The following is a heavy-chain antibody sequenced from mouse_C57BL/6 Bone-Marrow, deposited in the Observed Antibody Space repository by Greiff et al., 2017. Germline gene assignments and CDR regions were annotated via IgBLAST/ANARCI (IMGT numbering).Heavy chain of an antibody. CDR2: IDPNSGGT. CDR1: GYTFTSYW. J-gene: IGHJ3*01. CDR3: ARGGGYGGFAY. Sequence: VQLQQPGAELVKPGASVKLSCKASGYTFTSYWMHWVKQRPGRGLGWIGRIDPNSGGTKYNEKFKSKATLTVDKPSSTAYMQLSGLTSEDSAVYYCARGGGYGGFAYWGKGTLVTVSA. D-gene: IGHD1-1*02. V-gene: IGHV1-72*01.